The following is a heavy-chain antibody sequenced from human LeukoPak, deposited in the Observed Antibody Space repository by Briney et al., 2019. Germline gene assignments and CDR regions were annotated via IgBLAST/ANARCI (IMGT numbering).Heavy chain of an antibody. Sequence: PGGSLRLSCIASGFTFSSYWMHWVRQAPGKGLVWVSRINSDGSSTTYADSVKSRFTNSRDNAQKTLYLQMNSLRAEDTAVYFCARGGSGYFRDGGQGTQVTVSS. CDR2: INSDGSST. J-gene: IGHJ4*02. CDR3: ARGGSGYFRD. V-gene: IGHV3-74*01. D-gene: IGHD3-22*01. CDR1: GFTFSSYW.